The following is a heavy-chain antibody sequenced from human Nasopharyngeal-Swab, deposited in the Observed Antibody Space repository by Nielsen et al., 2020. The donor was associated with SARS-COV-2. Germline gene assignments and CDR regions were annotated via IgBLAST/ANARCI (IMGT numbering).Heavy chain of an antibody. J-gene: IGHJ6*02. CDR3: ARGSPRGGGSYSWAKYYYYGMDV. CDR2: INHSGST. Sequence: SETLSLTCAVYDGSLSGYYWSWIRQPPGKGLEWIGEINHSGSTNYNPSLKSRVTISVDTSKNQFSLKLSSVTAADTAVYYCARGSPRGGGSYSWAKYYYYGMDVWGQGTTVTVSS. CDR1: DGSLSGYY. D-gene: IGHD1-26*01. V-gene: IGHV4-34*01.